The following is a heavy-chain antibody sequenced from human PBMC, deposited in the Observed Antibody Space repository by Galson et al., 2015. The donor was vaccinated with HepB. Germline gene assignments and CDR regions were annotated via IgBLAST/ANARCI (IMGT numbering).Heavy chain of an antibody. J-gene: IGHJ4*02. CDR2: ISYDGSNK. Sequence: SLRLSCAASGFTFSSYAMHWVRQAPGKGLEWVAVISYDGSNKYYADSVKGRFTISRDNSKNTLYLQMNSLRAEDTSVYYCARGAVGSYFAYWGQGTLGTVSS. CDR3: ARGAVGSYFAY. CDR1: GFTFSSYA. D-gene: IGHD1-26*01. V-gene: IGHV3-30-3*01.